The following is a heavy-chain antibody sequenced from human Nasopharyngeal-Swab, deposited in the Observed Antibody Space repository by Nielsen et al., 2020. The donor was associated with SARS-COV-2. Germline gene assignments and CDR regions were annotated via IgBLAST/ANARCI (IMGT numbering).Heavy chain of an antibody. CDR2: LEYGGST. V-gene: IGHV3-53*01. Sequence: LKISCAASGFTVSRNYMSWVRQAPGKGLEWVSVLEYGGSTYYADSVKGRFTISRDNSKNTLYLQMNSLSAEATAVYSFARGRKSVVEAYFDYWGQGTLVTVSS. CDR3: ARGRKSVVEAYFDY. D-gene: IGHD2-15*01. CDR1: GFTVSRNY. J-gene: IGHJ4*02.